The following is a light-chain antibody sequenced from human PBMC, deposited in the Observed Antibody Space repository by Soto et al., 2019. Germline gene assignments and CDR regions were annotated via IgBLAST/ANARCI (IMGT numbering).Light chain of an antibody. Sequence: QSALTQPPSASGSPGQSVAISCTGTSSDVGGYNYVSSYQQHPGKAPKLIIYDVSKRPSGVPDRFSGSKSGNTASLTVSGLQAEDEGDYYCSSYAGSNNWGVFGGGTKLTVL. J-gene: IGLJ2*01. CDR2: DVS. CDR1: SSDVGGYNY. V-gene: IGLV2-8*01. CDR3: SSYAGSNNWGV.